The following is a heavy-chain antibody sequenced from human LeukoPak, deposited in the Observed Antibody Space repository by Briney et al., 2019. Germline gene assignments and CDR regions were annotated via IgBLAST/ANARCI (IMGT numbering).Heavy chain of an antibody. Sequence: GGSLRLSCSASGFAFSSYSMSWVRQAPGRGLEWVSSSSSSSSYKYYADSVKGRFTISRDNAKNSLYLQMNSLRAEDTAVYYCARDGALTYCTGISCYTLSAFDMWGQGTMVTVSS. V-gene: IGHV3-21*01. J-gene: IGHJ3*02. CDR3: ARDGALTYCTGISCYTLSAFDM. CDR1: GFAFSSYS. CDR2: SSSSSSYK. D-gene: IGHD2-2*02.